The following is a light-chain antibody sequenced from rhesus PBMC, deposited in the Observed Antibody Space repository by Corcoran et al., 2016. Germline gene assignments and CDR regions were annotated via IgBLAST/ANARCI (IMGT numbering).Light chain of an antibody. CDR1: QDISSY. V-gene: IGKV1-32*02. J-gene: IGKJ4*01. CDR3: QQGKSNPVT. Sequence: DIQMSQSPSSLSASVGDRVTITCRAGQDISSYLNWYQKKPGKAPKILIYYSDNLARGVPSRFSGSGAGTEVTLTISSLQPEDFATYYCQQGKSNPVTFGGGTKVDIK. CDR2: YSD.